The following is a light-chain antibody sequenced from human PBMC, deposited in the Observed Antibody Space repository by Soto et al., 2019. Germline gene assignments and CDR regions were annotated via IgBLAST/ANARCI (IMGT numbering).Light chain of an antibody. CDR2: GAS. CDR3: QQYGSSPPIT. J-gene: IGKJ5*01. Sequence: EIVMTQSPATLSVSPGERATLSCRASQSVNSKLAWYQQKPGQAPRLLIYGASSRATGIPDRFSGSGSGTDFTLTISRLEPEDFAVYYCQQYGSSPPITFGQGTRLEI. CDR1: QSVNSK. V-gene: IGKV3-20*01.